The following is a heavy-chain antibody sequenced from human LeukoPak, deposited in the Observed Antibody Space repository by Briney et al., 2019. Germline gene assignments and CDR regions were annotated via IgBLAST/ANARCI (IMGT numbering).Heavy chain of an antibody. CDR2: IIPIFGTA. CDR3: ARASYQLLYFYYYYYMDV. CDR1: GGTFSSYA. V-gene: IGHV1-69*13. Sequence: SVKVSCKASGGTFSSYAISWVRQAPGQGREWRGGIIPIFGTANYAQKFQGRVTITADESTSTAYMELSSLRSEDTAVYYCARASYQLLYFYYYYYMDVWGKGTTVTVSS. D-gene: IGHD2-2*01. J-gene: IGHJ6*03.